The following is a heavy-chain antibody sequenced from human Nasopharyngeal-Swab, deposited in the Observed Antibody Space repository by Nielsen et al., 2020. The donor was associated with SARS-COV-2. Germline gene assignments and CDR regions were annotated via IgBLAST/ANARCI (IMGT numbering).Heavy chain of an antibody. CDR3: ARLDPYSSRDDY. D-gene: IGHD6-13*01. J-gene: IGHJ4*02. CDR2: INHSGST. Sequence: WIRQPPGKGLEWIGEINHSGSTNYNPSLKSRVTISVDTSKNQFSLKLSSVTAADTAVYYCARLDPYSSRDDYWGQGTLVTVSS. V-gene: IGHV4-34*01.